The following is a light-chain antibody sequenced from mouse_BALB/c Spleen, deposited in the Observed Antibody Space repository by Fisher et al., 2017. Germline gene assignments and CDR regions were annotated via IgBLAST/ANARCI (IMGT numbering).Light chain of an antibody. CDR3: QQRSSYPFT. V-gene: IGKV4-57*01. CDR1: SSVSY. CDR2: STS. J-gene: IGKJ4*01. Sequence: IVLTQTPAIMSASPGEKVTITCSASSSVSYMHWFQQKPGTSPKLCIYSTSNLASGVPARFSGSGSGTSYSLTISRMEAEDAATYYCQQRSSYPFTFGSGTKLEIK.